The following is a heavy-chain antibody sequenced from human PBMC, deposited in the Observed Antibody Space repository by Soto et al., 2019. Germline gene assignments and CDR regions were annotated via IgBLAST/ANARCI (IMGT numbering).Heavy chain of an antibody. CDR1: GFSISDSW. D-gene: IGHD3-16*02. V-gene: IGHV3-15*01. CDR2: INSKTDGGTT. J-gene: IGHJ4*02. CDR3: ATYEYIRGNYRARWAY. Sequence: EVQLVESGGGLVKPGGSLRVSCAASGFSISDSWMSWVRQAPGKGLEWVARINSKTDGGTTDYAAPVKGRFTISRDNSKNTLSLQMSSLKAEDTAIYYCATYEYIRGNYRARWAYWGLGTLVTVSS.